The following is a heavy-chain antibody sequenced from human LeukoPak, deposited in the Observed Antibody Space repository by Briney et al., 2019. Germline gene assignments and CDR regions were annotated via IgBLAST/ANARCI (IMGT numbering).Heavy chain of an antibody. CDR3: ARAVYGSGSYSYFDY. CDR2: IGTAGDT. J-gene: IGHJ4*02. V-gene: IGHV3-13*01. CDR1: GFTFSSYD. Sequence: GRSLRLSCAASGFTFSSYDMHWVRQATGKGLEWVSAIGTAGDTYYPGSVKGRFTISRENAKNSLYLQMNSLRAGDTAVYYCARAVYGSGSYSYFDYWGQGTLVTVSS. D-gene: IGHD3-10*01.